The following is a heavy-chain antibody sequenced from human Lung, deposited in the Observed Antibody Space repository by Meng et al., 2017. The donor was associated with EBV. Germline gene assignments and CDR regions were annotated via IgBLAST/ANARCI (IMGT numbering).Heavy chain of an antibody. V-gene: IGHV4-30-4*08. Sequence: HESGPGLVKPSHTLSFTCTVSGGSISGGGYYWSWIRQHPGKGLEWIGEIPHRGSSAYNPSLKSRVSMSIDKSKNQFSLKLSSVTAADTAVYYCARAPYGSGVDYWGQGTLVTVSS. J-gene: IGHJ4*02. CDR3: ARAPYGSGVDY. CDR1: GGSISGGGYY. D-gene: IGHD3-10*01. CDR2: IPHRGSS.